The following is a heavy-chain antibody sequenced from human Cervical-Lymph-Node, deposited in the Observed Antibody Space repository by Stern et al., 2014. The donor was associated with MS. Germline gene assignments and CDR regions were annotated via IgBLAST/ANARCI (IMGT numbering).Heavy chain of an antibody. D-gene: IGHD6-19*01. CDR1: GYTFTSYD. V-gene: IGHV1-8*01. J-gene: IGHJ5*02. CDR3: ARSSLAVAGKIEVDP. CDR2: MNPNSGNT. Sequence: VQLVQSGAEVKKPGASVKVSCKASGYTFTSYDINWVRQATGQGLEWMGWMNPNSGNTGYAKEFQGRVTMTRTTSNSTAHMGLRILRSEGTAVYYCARSSLAVAGKIEVDPWGQGTLVTVSS.